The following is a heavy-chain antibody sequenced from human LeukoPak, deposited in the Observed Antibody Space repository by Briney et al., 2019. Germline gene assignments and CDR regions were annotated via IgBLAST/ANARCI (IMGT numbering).Heavy chain of an antibody. Sequence: RAASVKVSCKASGFTFTGYYIHWVRLAPGQGLEWMGWINSNSGATKYAQKFQGRVTLTRDTSISAAYMELTRLTSGDTAVYYCASRGNAVAATEAAFEYWGRGTLVTVSS. J-gene: IGHJ4*02. CDR2: INSNSGAT. CDR1: GFTFTGYY. CDR3: ASRGNAVAATEAAFEY. D-gene: IGHD6-19*01. V-gene: IGHV1-2*02.